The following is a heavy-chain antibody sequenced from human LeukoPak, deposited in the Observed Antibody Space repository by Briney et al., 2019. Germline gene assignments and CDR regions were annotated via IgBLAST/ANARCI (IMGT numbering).Heavy chain of an antibody. J-gene: IGHJ4*02. CDR3: VKDIRRGYNFGYDQFAY. Sequence: GGSLRLSCAASGFTVSSNYMSWVRQAPGKGLEWVSVIYSGGSTYYADSVKGRFTISRDNSKNTLYLQMNSLRAEDTALYYCVKDIRRGYNFGYDQFAYWGQGTLVTVSS. CDR2: IYSGGST. V-gene: IGHV3-53*05. D-gene: IGHD5-18*01. CDR1: GFTVSSNY.